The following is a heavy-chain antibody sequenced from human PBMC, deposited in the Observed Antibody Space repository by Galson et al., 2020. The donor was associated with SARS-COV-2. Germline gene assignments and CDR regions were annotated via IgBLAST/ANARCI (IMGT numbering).Heavy chain of an antibody. Sequence: GESLKISCEASGFTFSDHWMHWVRQAPGKGPVWVSRINSDGRSTTYADSVRGRFTISRDNAKNTLYLQMNSLRAEDTAVYYCARDGLAYYYMDVWGKGTTITVSS. CDR2: INSDGRST. V-gene: IGHV3-74*03. CDR1: GFTFSDHW. CDR3: ARDGLAYYYMDV. J-gene: IGHJ6*03.